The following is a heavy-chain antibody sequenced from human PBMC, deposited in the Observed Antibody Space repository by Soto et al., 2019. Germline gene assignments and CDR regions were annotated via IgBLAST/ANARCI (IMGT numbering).Heavy chain of an antibody. Sequence: QVQLQQWGAGLLKPSETLSLTCAVYGGSFSGYYWSWIRQPPGKGLEWIGQITHSGTTKYNPSLKSRVTISIDTSKNQFSLKLSSVTAAEAAVYYCARVDDYWGQGTLVTVSS. CDR2: ITHSGTT. CDR3: ARVDDY. CDR1: GGSFSGYY. V-gene: IGHV4-34*02. J-gene: IGHJ4*02.